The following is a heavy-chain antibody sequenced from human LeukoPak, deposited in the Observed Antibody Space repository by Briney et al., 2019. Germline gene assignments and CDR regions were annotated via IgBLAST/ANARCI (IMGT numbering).Heavy chain of an antibody. J-gene: IGHJ4*02. V-gene: IGHV4-59*01. CDR2: VYYSGST. CDR3: ASHRRSHGSEY. Sequence: SETLPLTCTVSGGSFEHYLWSWIRQPPGKGLEWIGYVYYSGSTDYSPSLKSRLTISADTSKNQFSLKLSSVTAADTAVYYCASHRRSHGSEYWGQGTLVTVSS. D-gene: IGHD3-10*01. CDR1: GGSFEHYL.